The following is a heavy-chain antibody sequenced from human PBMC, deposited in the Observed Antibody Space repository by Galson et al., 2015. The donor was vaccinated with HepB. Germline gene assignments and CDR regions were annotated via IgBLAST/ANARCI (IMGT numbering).Heavy chain of an antibody. J-gene: IGHJ3*02. CDR2: INTNTGNP. Sequence: SVKVSCKASGYTFTSYAMNWVRQAPGQGLEWMGWINTNTGNPTYAQGFTGRFVFSLDTSVSTAYLQISSLKAEDTAVYYCARVVVPAAMNAFDIWGQGTMVTVSP. V-gene: IGHV7-4-1*02. CDR3: ARVVVPAAMNAFDI. D-gene: IGHD2-2*01. CDR1: GYTFTSYA.